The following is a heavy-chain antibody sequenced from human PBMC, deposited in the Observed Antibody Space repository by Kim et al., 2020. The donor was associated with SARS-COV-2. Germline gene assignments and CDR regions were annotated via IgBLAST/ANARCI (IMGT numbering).Heavy chain of an antibody. Sequence: SETLSLTCAVSGGSISSGGYSWSWIRQPPGKCLEWIGYIYHSGSTYYNPSLKSRVTISVDRSKNQFSLKLSSVTAADTAVYYCATEYGGWFDPWGQGTLVTVSS. J-gene: IGHJ5*02. CDR2: IYHSGST. CDR3: ATEYGGWFDP. D-gene: IGHD4-17*01. V-gene: IGHV4-30-2*01. CDR1: GGSISSGGYS.